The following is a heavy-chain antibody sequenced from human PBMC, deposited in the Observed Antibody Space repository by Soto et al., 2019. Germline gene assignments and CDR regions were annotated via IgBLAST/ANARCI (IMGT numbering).Heavy chain of an antibody. CDR3: ARFNGGFSASKGDYGMDV. J-gene: IGHJ6*02. CDR1: DAIVSYNNAA. CDR2: TYYRSKWYH. Sequence: PSHTLSLTYATADAIVSYNNAAWIWISQSPSRGLEWLGRTYYRSKWYHDYAVSVKSRRAVNPDTSKNQLTLQLSSVTPEDTAVDYCARFNGGFSASKGDYGMDVWGQGTTVTVSS. V-gene: IGHV6-1*01. D-gene: IGHD4-17*01.